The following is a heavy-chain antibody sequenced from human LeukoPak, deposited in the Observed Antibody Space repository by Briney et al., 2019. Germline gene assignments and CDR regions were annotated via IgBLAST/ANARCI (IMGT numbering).Heavy chain of an antibody. Sequence: ASVKVSCKASGYTFTSYGICWVRQAPGQGLEWMGWISAYNGNTNYAQKLQGRVTMTTDTSTSTAYMELRSLRSDDTAVYYCARDCSSTSCYGYWGQGTLVTVSS. D-gene: IGHD2-2*01. CDR2: ISAYNGNT. V-gene: IGHV1-18*01. CDR3: ARDCSSTSCYGY. J-gene: IGHJ4*02. CDR1: GYTFTSYG.